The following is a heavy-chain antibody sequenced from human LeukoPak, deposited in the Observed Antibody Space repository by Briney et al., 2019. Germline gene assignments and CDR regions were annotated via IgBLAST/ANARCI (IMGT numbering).Heavy chain of an antibody. V-gene: IGHV1-18*01. CDR1: RYTFTSYG. D-gene: IGHD3-9*01. CDR2: ISAYNGNT. Sequence: ASVKVSCKASRYTFTSYGISWVRQAPGQGLEWMEWISAYNGNTNYAQKLQGRVTMTTDTSTSTAYMELRSLRSDDTAVYYCARHILTGYDLDYWGQGTLVTVSS. CDR3: ARHILTGYDLDY. J-gene: IGHJ4*02.